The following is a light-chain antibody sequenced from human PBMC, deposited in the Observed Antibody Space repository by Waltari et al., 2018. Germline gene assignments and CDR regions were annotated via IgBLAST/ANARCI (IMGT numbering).Light chain of an antibody. V-gene: IGKV4-1*01. CDR2: WAS. J-gene: IGKJ3*01. CDR3: QQYYSTPFT. Sequence: WYQQKPGQPPKLLIYWASTRESGVPDRFSGSGSGTDFTLTISSLQAEDVAVYYCQQYYSTPFTFGPGTKVDIK.